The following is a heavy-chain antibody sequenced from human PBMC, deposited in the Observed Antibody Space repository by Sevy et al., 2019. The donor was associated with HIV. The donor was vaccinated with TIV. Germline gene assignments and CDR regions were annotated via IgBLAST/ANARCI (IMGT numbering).Heavy chain of an antibody. CDR1: AFTFSSYD. Sequence: GGSLRLSCAATAFTFSSYDMHWVRQVAGKGLEWVSSIGLSGDTYFAGPVKGQFTISRDNVKNYLYLQMSSLRAGDTAVYYCARETAADAFDVWGQGTFVTVSS. CDR2: IGLSGDT. CDR3: ARETAADAFDV. J-gene: IGHJ3*01. V-gene: IGHV3-13*01. D-gene: IGHD6-13*01.